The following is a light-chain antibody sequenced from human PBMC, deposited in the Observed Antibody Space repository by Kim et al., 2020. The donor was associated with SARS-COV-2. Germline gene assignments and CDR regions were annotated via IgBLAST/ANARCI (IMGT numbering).Light chain of an antibody. CDR2: SNN. CDR1: SSNIGINS. J-gene: IGLJ1*01. Sequence: GQTVIISCSGSSSNIGINSVSWFQQFPGTAPKLLIYSNNQRPSGVPARFSGGKSGTSASLATSGLQSEDEADYYCAAWDDTLKSFVFGTGTMSPS. CDR3: AAWDDTLKSFV. V-gene: IGLV1-44*01.